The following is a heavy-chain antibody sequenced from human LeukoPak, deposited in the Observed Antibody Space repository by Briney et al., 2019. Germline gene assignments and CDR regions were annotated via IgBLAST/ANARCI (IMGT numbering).Heavy chain of an antibody. CDR2: ISSSGSIR. J-gene: IGHJ4*02. V-gene: IGHV3-48*03. D-gene: IGHD1-26*01. Sequence: PGGSLRLSCAASGFTFIIFEMNWVRQASGKGLEWVSYISSSGSIRYYADSVKGRFTISRDNAKNSLYLQMNSLRAEDTAVYYCARDGVGAGYFDYWGQGTLVTVSS. CDR3: ARDGVGAGYFDY. CDR1: GFTFIIFE.